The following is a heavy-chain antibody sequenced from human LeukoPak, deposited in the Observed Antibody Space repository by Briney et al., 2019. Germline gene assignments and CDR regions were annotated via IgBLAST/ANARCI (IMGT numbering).Heavy chain of an antibody. D-gene: IGHD1-26*01. CDR3: ARDLSGSYYHFYYYGMDV. Sequence: ASVKVSCKASGYTFTSYGISWVRQAPGQGLEWMGWISAYNGNTNYAQKLQGRVTMTTDTSTSTAYMELRSLRSDDTAVYYCARDLSGSYYHFYYYGMDVWGQGTTVTVSS. V-gene: IGHV1-18*01. CDR1: GYTFTSYG. J-gene: IGHJ6*02. CDR2: ISAYNGNT.